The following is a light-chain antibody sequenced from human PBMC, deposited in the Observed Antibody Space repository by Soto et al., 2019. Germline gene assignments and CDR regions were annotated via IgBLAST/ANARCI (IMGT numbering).Light chain of an antibody. J-gene: IGKJ4*01. CDR2: WAS. CDR3: QQYYSTPLT. Sequence: DIVMTQSPDSLALSLCESSTINCKSSQSVLYISNNKNYLAWYQQKPGQPPKLLIYWASTRESGVPDRFSGSGSGTDFTLTISSLQAEDVAVYYCQQYYSTPLTFGGGTKVDI. CDR1: QSVLYISNNKNY. V-gene: IGKV4-1*01.